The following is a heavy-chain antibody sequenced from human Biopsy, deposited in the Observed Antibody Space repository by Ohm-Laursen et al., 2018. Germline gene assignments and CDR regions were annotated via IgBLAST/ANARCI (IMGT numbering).Heavy chain of an antibody. CDR1: GDSIARYY. J-gene: IGHJ6*02. CDR3: ARVDRYNFDHYIMDA. CDR2: IYYSGRP. Sequence: SDTLSLTCSVSGDSIARYYWTWIRQSPGKGLEWIAYIYYSGRPNYNTSLKGRVVISVDRSRNQFFLKLTSATAADTAIYYCARVDRYNFDHYIMDAWGRGTTVTVSS. V-gene: IGHV4-59*07. D-gene: IGHD1-20*01.